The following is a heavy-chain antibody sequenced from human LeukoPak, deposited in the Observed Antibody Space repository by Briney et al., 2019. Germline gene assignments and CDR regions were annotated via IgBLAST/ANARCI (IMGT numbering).Heavy chain of an antibody. CDR2: ILDSGYST. Sequence: GGSLRLSCAAAGFTFSSYYMNWVRQAPGKGPEWVSGILDSGYSTYYANSVKGRFTISRDNSHNTLYLQMNSLRAEDTAVYYCAKLGGHPLHNYYVGVWGKGTTVAASS. CDR1: GFTFSSYY. V-gene: IGHV3-23*01. D-gene: IGHD3-16*01. CDR3: AKLGGHPLHNYYVGV. J-gene: IGHJ6*03.